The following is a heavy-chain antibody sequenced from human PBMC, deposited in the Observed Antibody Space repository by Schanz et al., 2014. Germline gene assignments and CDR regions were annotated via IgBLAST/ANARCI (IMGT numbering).Heavy chain of an antibody. CDR3: AASSGWHPSTDY. Sequence: EVQLVESGGGLVQPGGSLRLSCAASGFSVGNKYMNWVRQAPGKGLEWVSYVSRSTPDIYYADSVKGRFTISRDNAKNSLYLEMNSLRAEDTAVYYCAASSGWHPSTDYWGQGTLVTVSS. D-gene: IGHD6-19*01. CDR2: VSRSTPDI. CDR1: GFSVGNKY. V-gene: IGHV3-48*01. J-gene: IGHJ4*02.